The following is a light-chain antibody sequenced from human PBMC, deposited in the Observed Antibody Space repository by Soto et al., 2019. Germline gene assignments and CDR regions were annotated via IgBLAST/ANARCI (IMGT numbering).Light chain of an antibody. V-gene: IGLV2-14*01. CDR1: SSDGGGYNY. CDR2: EVS. Sequence: QSALTQPASVSGSPGQSITISCTGTSSDGGGYNYVSWYQQHPGKAPKLVIFEVSIRPSGVSIRFSGSKSGNTASLPISGLQTEDEADYYCSSYTSRPTPFVFGSGTKLTVL. CDR3: SSYTSRPTPFV. J-gene: IGLJ1*01.